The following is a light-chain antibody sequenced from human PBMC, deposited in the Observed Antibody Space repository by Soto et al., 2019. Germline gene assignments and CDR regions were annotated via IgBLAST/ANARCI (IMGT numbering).Light chain of an antibody. CDR3: LHTYSFPRT. CDR1: QGIGDR. CDR2: FAS. Sequence: DIQMTQSPSSVSASVGDRVTLTCRASQGIGDRLAWYQQKPGKVPQLLIYFASTLGSGVPSRFSGSGSGTDFILTINTLQADDSATYYCLHTYSFPRTFGQGTKVDIK. V-gene: IGKV1-12*01. J-gene: IGKJ1*01.